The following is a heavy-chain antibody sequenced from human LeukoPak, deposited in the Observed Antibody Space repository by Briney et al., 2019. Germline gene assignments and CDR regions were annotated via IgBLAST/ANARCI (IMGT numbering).Heavy chain of an antibody. CDR3: ARLILLPHCGSTSCYAGFHY. V-gene: IGHV4-34*01. CDR2: INHSGST. Sequence: SETLSLTCAVYGGSFSGYYWSWIRQPPGKGLEWIGEINHSGSTNHNPSLKSRVTISVDTSKNQFSLKPSSVTAADTAVYYYARLILLPHCGSTSCYAGFHYWGQGTLVTVSS. D-gene: IGHD2-2*01. CDR1: GGSFSGYY. J-gene: IGHJ4*02.